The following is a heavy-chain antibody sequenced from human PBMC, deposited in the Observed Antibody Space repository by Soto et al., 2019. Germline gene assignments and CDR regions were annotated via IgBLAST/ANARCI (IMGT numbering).Heavy chain of an antibody. D-gene: IGHD3-10*01. Sequence: QVQLVQSGAEVKKPGASVKVSCKASGYTFTSYDINWVRQATGQGLEWMGWMNTNSGNTGYAQKFQGRVTMTRNTSISTADMELSSLRSEDTAVYYCARVQRRITMVRGVIRYYYYHMDVWGKGTTVTVSS. V-gene: IGHV1-8*01. J-gene: IGHJ6*03. CDR3: ARVQRRITMVRGVIRYYYYHMDV. CDR1: GYTFTSYD. CDR2: MNTNSGNT.